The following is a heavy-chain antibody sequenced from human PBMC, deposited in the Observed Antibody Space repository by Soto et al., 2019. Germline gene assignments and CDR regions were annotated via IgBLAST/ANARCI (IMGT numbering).Heavy chain of an antibody. Sequence: EVQLVESGGGLVQPGGSLRLSCAASGFTFSSYSMNWVRQAPGKGLEWVSYISSSSSTIYYADSVKGRFTISRDNAKNSLYLQINSLRAEDTVVYYCARHPERIAEIGWFDPWGQGTLVTVSS. D-gene: IGHD6-13*01. CDR3: ARHPERIAEIGWFDP. V-gene: IGHV3-48*01. CDR2: ISSSSSTI. J-gene: IGHJ5*02. CDR1: GFTFSSYS.